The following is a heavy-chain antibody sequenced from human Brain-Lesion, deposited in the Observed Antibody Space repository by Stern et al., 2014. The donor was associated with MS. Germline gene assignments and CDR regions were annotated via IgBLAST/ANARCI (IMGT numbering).Heavy chain of an antibody. Sequence: EVQLVHSGGGLVQPGGSLRISCAASGLTVANEYMSWVRQAPGKMPERVSIIYASGTTAYADSVNGRFIISRHNSENTLSLQMNSLRPEDTAVYYCAREGGDDDDYYGLDVWGPGTTVTVSS. D-gene: IGHD5-12*01. J-gene: IGHJ6*02. CDR1: GLTVANEY. CDR3: AREGGDDDDYYGLDV. CDR2: IYASGTT. V-gene: IGHV3-53*04.